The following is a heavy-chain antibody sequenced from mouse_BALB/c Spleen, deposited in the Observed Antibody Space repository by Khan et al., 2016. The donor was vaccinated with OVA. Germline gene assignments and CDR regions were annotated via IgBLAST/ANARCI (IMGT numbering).Heavy chain of an antibody. Sequence: VQLVESGPGLVAPSQSLSITCTISGFSLTNYGVHWIRQPPGKGLEWLVVIWSDGSTTYNSALKSRLTITKDNSKSQVFLQMNSLQTDDTAIYFCARQTHKHYNMMDYWGQGTSVTVSS. CDR3: ARQTHKHYNMMDY. V-gene: IGHV2-6-1*01. CDR2: IWSDGST. CDR1: GFSLTNYG. D-gene: IGHD1-2*01. J-gene: IGHJ4*01.